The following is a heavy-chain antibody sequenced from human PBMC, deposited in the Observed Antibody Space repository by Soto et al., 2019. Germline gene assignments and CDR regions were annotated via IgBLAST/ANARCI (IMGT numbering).Heavy chain of an antibody. Sequence: SSETLSLTCIVSGVSITGYYWSWIRQSAGGGLEWMGRINTDGLSTYSPSFKSRLTMSLDTSKNQVSLRLISVTAADTAVYFCARVPVAVAATEDYYGLDVWGQGTTVTVSS. J-gene: IGHJ6*02. CDR2: INTDGLS. CDR3: ARVPVAVAATEDYYGLDV. D-gene: IGHD2-15*01. CDR1: GVSITGYY. V-gene: IGHV4-4*07.